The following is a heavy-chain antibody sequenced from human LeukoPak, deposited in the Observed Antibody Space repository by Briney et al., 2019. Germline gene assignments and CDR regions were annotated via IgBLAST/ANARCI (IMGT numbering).Heavy chain of an antibody. CDR2: IYHSGST. Sequence: SQTLSLTCAVSGGSISSGGYSWSWIRQPPGKGLEWIGYIYHSGSTYYNPSLKSRVTISVDRSKNQFSLKLSSVTAADTAVYYCASFKASGYYPYYYYGMDVWGQGTTVTVSS. CDR1: GGSISSGGYS. D-gene: IGHD3-22*01. CDR3: ASFKASGYYPYYYYGMDV. J-gene: IGHJ6*02. V-gene: IGHV4-30-2*02.